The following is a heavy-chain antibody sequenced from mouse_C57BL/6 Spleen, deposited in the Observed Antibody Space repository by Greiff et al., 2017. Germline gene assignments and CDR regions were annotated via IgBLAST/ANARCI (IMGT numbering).Heavy chain of an antibody. D-gene: IGHD1-1*01. CDR3: TIFITAVVAPFAY. J-gene: IGHJ3*01. CDR1: GYTFTDYD. Sequence: VQLQQSGAELVRPGASVTLSCKASGYTFTDYDMHWVKQTPVHGLAWIGAIDPETGGTAYTQKFKGKAILTADESSSTAYMELRSLTSEDSAVYYCTIFITAVVAPFAYWGQGTLVTVSA. V-gene: IGHV1-15*01. CDR2: IDPETGGT.